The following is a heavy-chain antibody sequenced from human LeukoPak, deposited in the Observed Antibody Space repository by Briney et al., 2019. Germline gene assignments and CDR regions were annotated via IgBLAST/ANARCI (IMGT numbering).Heavy chain of an antibody. J-gene: IGHJ4*02. CDR3: AKGKQYLEWLPDS. V-gene: IGHV3-53*01. CDR1: GFTVSSNY. D-gene: IGHD3-3*01. Sequence: GSLRLSCAASGFTVSSNYMSWVRQAPGKGLEWVSVIYSGGSTYYADSVKGRFTISRDNSKNTLYLQMNSLRAEDTAVYYCAKGKQYLEWLPDSWGQGTLVTVSS. CDR2: IYSGGST.